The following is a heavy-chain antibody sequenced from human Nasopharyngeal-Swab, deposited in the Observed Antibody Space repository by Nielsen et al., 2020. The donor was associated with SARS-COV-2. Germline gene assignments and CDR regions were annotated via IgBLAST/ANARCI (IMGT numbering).Heavy chain of an antibody. V-gene: IGHV1-2*06. J-gene: IGHJ4*02. CDR3: ARDLGRDGYIPDY. D-gene: IGHD5-24*01. CDR1: GYTFTGYY. Sequence: ASVKVSCKASGYTFTGYYMHWVRQAPGQGLEWMGRINPNSGGTNYAQKFQGRVTMTRDTSISTAYMELSRLRSDDTAVYYCARDLGRDGYIPDYWGRGTLVTVSS. CDR2: INPNSGGT.